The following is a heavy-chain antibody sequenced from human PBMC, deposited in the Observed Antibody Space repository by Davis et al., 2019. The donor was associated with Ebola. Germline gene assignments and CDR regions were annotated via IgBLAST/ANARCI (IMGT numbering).Heavy chain of an antibody. CDR2: VSYDGSED. CDR1: GFTSSDYG. V-gene: IGHV3-30*03. Sequence: GESLKISCAVSGFTSSDYGMHWVRQAPGKGPEWVAVVSYDGSEDYYAESVKGRITISRDNAKNSLYLQMNTLRVEDTAIYYCVPGTWIRGQGTLVTVSS. CDR3: VPGTWI. J-gene: IGHJ4*02. D-gene: IGHD5-18*01.